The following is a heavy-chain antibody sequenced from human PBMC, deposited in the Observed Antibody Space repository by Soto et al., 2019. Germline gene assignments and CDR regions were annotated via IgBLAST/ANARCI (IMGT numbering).Heavy chain of an antibody. Sequence: QVQLVQSGAEEKKPGASVKVSCKAPRYIFTAYFMHWVRQAPGQGLEWMGWINPNNGATHYGLSFQGRVIMTRDTSVSTAYMELSSLRSEDRAVYYCASHDPGARFEPWGQGTMVIVSS. CDR2: INPNNGAT. D-gene: IGHD1-1*01. CDR1: RYIFTAYF. V-gene: IGHV1-2*02. CDR3: ASHDPGARFEP. J-gene: IGHJ5*02.